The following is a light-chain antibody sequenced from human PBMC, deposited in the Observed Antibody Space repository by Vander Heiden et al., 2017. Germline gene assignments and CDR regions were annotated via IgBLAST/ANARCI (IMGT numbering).Light chain of an antibody. J-gene: IGKJ1*01. V-gene: IGKV3-15*01. Sequence: EIVMTQSPATLSVSPGERATLSCRASQSVSSNLAWYQQKPGQAPRVLSYGASTRATGIPARCSGSGSGKEFTLTISSLQSEDVAVYYCQQYNNWPLTFGQGTKVEIK. CDR2: GAS. CDR3: QQYNNWPLT. CDR1: QSVSSN.